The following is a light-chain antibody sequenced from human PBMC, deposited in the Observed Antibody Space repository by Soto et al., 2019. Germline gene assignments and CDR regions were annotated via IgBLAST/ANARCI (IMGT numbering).Light chain of an antibody. CDR2: CAS. Sequence: EIVMTHSPATLSLSPGERATLSCRASQRVSSNLAWSQQKPGPAPRLLIFCASTRAPGIPARFSGSGSGTEITLTISSLKYEDFAVYYCQQYISWPRTFGQGTNVEIK. V-gene: IGKV3-15*01. CDR1: QRVSSN. J-gene: IGKJ1*01. CDR3: QQYISWPRT.